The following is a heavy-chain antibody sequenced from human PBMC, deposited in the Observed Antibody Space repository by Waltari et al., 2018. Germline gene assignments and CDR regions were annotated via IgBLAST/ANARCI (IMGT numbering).Heavy chain of an antibody. CDR2: IYYSGST. Sequence: QVQLQESGPGLVKPSETLSLTCTVSGGSISSYYWSWIRQPPGKGLEWIGYIYYSGSTNYNPSLQSRVTRSVDTSKNQFSLKLSSVTAADTAVYYCAREDYYGSGSYSRRYYYYYMDVWGKGTTVTVSS. CDR3: AREDYYGSGSYSRRYYYYYMDV. J-gene: IGHJ6*03. V-gene: IGHV4-59*01. D-gene: IGHD3-10*01. CDR1: GGSISSYY.